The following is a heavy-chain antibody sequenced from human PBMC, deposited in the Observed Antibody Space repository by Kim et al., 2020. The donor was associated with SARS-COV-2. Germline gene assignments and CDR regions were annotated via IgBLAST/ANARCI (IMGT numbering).Heavy chain of an antibody. J-gene: IGHJ2*01. CDR2: INHSGST. D-gene: IGHD4-17*01. V-gene: IGHV4-34*01. Sequence: SETLSLTCAVYGGSFSGYYWSWIRQPPGKGLEWIGEINHSGSTNYNPSLKSRVTISVDTSKNQFSLKLSSVTAADTAVYYCARGSRATVTTKYFDLWGRGTLVTVSS. CDR1: GGSFSGYY. CDR3: ARGSRATVTTKYFDL.